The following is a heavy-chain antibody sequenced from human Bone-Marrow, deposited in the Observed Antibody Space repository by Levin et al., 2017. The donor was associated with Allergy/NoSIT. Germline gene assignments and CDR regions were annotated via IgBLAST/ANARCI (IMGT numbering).Heavy chain of an antibody. D-gene: IGHD1-7*01. V-gene: IGHV4-59*08. CDR2: SSNSGSS. CDR3: ARRRTGTTGFDS. Sequence: SETLSLTCTVSGGSISNFYWSWIRQTPGKGLEWIGYSSNSGSSYYNPSLKSRAAISIDTSKNQFSLRLSSVTATDTAVYHCARRRTGTTGFDSWGQGTRVLVSS. CDR1: GGSISNFY. J-gene: IGHJ4*02.